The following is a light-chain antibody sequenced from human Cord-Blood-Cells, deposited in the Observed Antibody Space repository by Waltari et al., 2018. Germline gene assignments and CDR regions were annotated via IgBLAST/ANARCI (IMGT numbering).Light chain of an antibody. J-gene: IGLJ3*02. CDR3: CSYAGSSTWV. Sequence: QSALTQPASVSGSPGQPITISCTGTSSAVGSYNLFSWYQQQPGKAPKLMIYEGSKRPSGVSNRFSGSKSGNTASLTISGLQAEDEADYYCCSYAGSSTWVFGGGTKLTVL. CDR1: SSAVGSYNL. V-gene: IGLV2-23*01. CDR2: EGS.